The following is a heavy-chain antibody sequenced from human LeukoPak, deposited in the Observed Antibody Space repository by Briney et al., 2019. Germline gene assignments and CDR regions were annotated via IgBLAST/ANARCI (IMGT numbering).Heavy chain of an antibody. J-gene: IGHJ5*02. CDR2: INPNSGGT. V-gene: IGHV1-2*02. CDR3: ARAAPRDYSGGRWFFDWFDP. D-gene: IGHD2-15*01. CDR1: GYTFSGYY. Sequence: ASVKVSCKASGYTFSGYYMHWMRQAPGQGLEWVGWINPNSGGTNYAQKFQGRVTMTGDASISTVYMELNSLRSDGTAVYYCARAAPRDYSGGRWFFDWFDPWGQGTLVTVFS.